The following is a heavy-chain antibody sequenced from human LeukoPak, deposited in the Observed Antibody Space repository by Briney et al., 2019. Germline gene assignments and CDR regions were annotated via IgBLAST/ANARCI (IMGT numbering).Heavy chain of an antibody. V-gene: IGHV5-51*01. J-gene: IGHJ3*02. CDR2: IYPGDSDT. CDR3: ARLEGSSWLPGSFDI. Sequence: GESLKISCKGSGYSFTSYWIGWVRQMPGKGLEWMGIIYPGDSDTRYSPSFQGQVTISADKSISTAYLQWSSLKASDTAMYYCARLEGSSWLPGSFDIWGQGTMVTVSS. CDR1: GYSFTSYW. D-gene: IGHD6-13*01.